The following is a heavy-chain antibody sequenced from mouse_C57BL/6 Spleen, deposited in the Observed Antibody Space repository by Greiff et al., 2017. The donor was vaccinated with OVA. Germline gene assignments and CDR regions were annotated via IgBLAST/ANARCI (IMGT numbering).Heavy chain of an antibody. Sequence: VQLQQPGPGLVQPSQSLSITCTVSGFSLTSYGVHWVRQSPGKGLEWLGVIWSGGSTDYNAAFISRLSISKANSKSQVFFNMNSLQADDTDIYYCANYDYGSVYAMDDWGQGTSVTVSS. D-gene: IGHD1-1*01. CDR3: ANYDYGSVYAMDD. CDR2: IWSGGST. V-gene: IGHV2-2*01. CDR1: GFSLTSYG. J-gene: IGHJ4*01.